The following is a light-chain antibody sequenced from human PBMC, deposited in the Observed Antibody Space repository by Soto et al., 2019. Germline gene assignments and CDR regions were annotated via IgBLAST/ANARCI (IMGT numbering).Light chain of an antibody. V-gene: IGKV1-33*01. CDR3: QQYDNLPRYT. J-gene: IGKJ2*01. Sequence: DLPMTPSPSSLSASVGDRVTITCQASQDISNYLNWYQQKPGKAPKLLIYDASNLETGVPSRFSGSGSGTDFTFTISSLQPEDIATYYCQQYDNLPRYTFGQGTKLEIK. CDR2: DAS. CDR1: QDISNY.